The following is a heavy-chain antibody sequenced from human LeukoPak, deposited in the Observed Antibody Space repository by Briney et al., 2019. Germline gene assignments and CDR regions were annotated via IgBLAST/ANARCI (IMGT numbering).Heavy chain of an antibody. V-gene: IGHV4-38-2*02. CDR3: ARHVPSALRIVVVTSDWYFDL. CDR2: MLHSGST. Sequence: SETLSLTCTVSGYSLSSGFYWGWIRQPPGKGLEWIATMLHSGSTYYNPSLKSRATESVDTSKNQFSLRLTSVTAADTAVYYCARHVPSALRIVVVTSDWYFDLWGRGTLVTVSS. CDR1: GYSLSSGFY. J-gene: IGHJ2*01. D-gene: IGHD2-21*02.